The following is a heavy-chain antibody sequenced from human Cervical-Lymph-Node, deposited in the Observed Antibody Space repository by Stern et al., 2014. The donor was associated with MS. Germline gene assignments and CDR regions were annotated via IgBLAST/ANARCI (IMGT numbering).Heavy chain of an antibody. J-gene: IGHJ6*02. CDR2: FIPISVTT. Sequence: QVQLVQSGAEVKKPGSSVKVSCKASGGTFINHAISWVRQAPGQGLEWMGGFIPISVTTDDAQTFQGRVTISADDSASTAYMELSSLRSQDTAVYYCARDNDDHGMDVWGQGTTVIVSS. D-gene: IGHD2-8*01. CDR3: ARDNDDHGMDV. V-gene: IGHV1-69*01. CDR1: GGTFINHA.